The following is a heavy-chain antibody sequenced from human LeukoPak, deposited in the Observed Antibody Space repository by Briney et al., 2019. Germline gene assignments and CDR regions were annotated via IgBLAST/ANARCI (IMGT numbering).Heavy chain of an antibody. CDR3: ARSIYCGDDCYSPFDY. Sequence: GGSLRLSCAASGFTFSTYSMNWVRQAPGKGLEWVSSISSSSSYIYYADSVKGRFTISRDNAKNSLYLQMNSLRAEDTAVYYCARSIYCGDDCYSPFDYWGQGTLVTVSS. CDR2: ISSSSSYI. D-gene: IGHD2-21*01. CDR1: GFTFSTYS. V-gene: IGHV3-21*01. J-gene: IGHJ4*02.